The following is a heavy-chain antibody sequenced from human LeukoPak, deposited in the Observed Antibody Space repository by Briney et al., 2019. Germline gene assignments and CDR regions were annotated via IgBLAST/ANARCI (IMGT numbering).Heavy chain of an antibody. D-gene: IGHD2-15*01. CDR2: ISSSSSYI. Sequence: PGGSLRLSCAVSGFTFNSYSMNWVRQAPGKGLEWVSSISSSSSYIYYADSVKGRFTISRDNAKNSLYLQMNSLRAEDTAVYYCARDEDTLLFDPWGQGTLVTVSS. CDR1: GFTFNSYS. J-gene: IGHJ5*02. V-gene: IGHV3-21*01. CDR3: ARDEDTLLFDP.